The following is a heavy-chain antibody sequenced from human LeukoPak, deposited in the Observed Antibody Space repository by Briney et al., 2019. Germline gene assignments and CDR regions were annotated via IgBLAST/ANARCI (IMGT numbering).Heavy chain of an antibody. CDR1: GFTFSSYA. Sequence: GGSLRLSCAASGFTFSSYAMHWVRQAPGKGLEWVAVISHDGSNKYYADSVKGRFTISRDNSKNTLYLQMNSLRAEDTAVYYCARQYDFWSGYGAFDIWGQGTMVTVSS. V-gene: IGHV3-30-3*01. CDR2: ISHDGSNK. D-gene: IGHD3-3*01. CDR3: ARQYDFWSGYGAFDI. J-gene: IGHJ3*02.